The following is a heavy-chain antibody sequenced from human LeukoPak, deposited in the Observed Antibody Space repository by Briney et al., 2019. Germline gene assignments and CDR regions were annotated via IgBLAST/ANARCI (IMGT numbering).Heavy chain of an antibody. CDR1: GYTFTSYG. Sequence: ASVKVSCKASGYTFTSYGISWVRQAPGQGLEWMGWISAYNGNTNYAQKLQGRVTMTTDTSTSTAYMELRSLRSDDTAVYYCARDIGLVTPQLFDYWGQGTLVTASS. CDR3: ARDIGLVTPQLFDY. J-gene: IGHJ4*02. CDR2: ISAYNGNT. V-gene: IGHV1-18*01. D-gene: IGHD4-23*01.